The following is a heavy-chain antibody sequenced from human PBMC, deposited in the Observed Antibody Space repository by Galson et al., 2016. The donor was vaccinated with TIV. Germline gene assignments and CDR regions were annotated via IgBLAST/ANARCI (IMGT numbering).Heavy chain of an antibody. D-gene: IGHD1-26*01. Sequence: SLRLSCAASGFTFDDFVMHWVRQAPGKGLEWVSGMTWNGNEIGYADSVRGRFTISRDSATNSLYLQMNSLRPEDPALYFCSRGILGVHTVAFDVWGQGTMVTVSS. CDR1: GFTFDDFV. CDR2: MTWNGNEI. V-gene: IGHV3-9*01. J-gene: IGHJ3*01. CDR3: SRGILGVHTVAFDV.